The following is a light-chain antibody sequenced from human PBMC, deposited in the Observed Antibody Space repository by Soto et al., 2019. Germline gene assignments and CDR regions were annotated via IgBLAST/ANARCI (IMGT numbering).Light chain of an antibody. V-gene: IGKV3-11*01. CDR1: QSVTSY. CDR2: DAS. J-gene: IGKJ3*01. Sequence: EIVLTQSRTTLSLSPGERATLSCRASQSVTSYLAWYQQKAGQAPRLLIYDASNRATAIPARFSGSGSGTDFTLTISSLEPEDFAVYYCQQRSNWSFTFGPGTKVDIK. CDR3: QQRSNWSFT.